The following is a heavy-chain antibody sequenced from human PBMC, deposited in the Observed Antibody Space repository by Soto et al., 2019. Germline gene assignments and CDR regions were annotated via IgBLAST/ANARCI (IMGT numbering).Heavy chain of an antibody. V-gene: IGHV4-4*02. D-gene: IGHD3-22*01. J-gene: IGHJ4*02. CDR2: IFHDGTA. CDR3: ARLVYDTSLNYMYFEF. CDR1: VVSISSGNW. Sequence: PSETLSLTCAFSVVSISSGNWWTWVRQSPQRGLEYIGEIFHDGTANYYPSFERRVAISVDTSKNQFSLKLTSVTAADTAIYFCARLVYDTSLNYMYFEFWGQGTLVNVSS.